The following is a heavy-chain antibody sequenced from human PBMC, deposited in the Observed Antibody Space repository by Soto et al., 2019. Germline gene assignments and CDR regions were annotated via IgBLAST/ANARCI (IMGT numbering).Heavy chain of an antibody. CDR1: GFTFSDYY. D-gene: IGHD4-17*01. J-gene: IGHJ6*03. CDR3: ARDPYGDPFLGMDV. Sequence: QVQLVESGGGLVKPGGSLRLSCAASGFTFSDYYMNWIRQAPGKGLEWVSYISGSGSTLYYADSVEGRFTISRDNAKNSLYLQMNSLRAEDTAVYYCARDPYGDPFLGMDVWGKGTTVTVSS. V-gene: IGHV3-11*01. CDR2: ISGSGSTL.